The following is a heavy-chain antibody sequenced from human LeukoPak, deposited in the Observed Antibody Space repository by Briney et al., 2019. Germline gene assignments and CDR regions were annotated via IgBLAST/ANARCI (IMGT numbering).Heavy chain of an antibody. V-gene: IGHV3-11*01. CDR2: ISSSGSTI. D-gene: IGHD3-22*01. CDR1: GFTFSDYY. J-gene: IGHJ3*02. CDR3: ARDPYYDSSGYHSDAFDI. Sequence: GGSLRLSCAASGFTFSDYYRSWIRQAPGKGLEWVSYISSSGSTIYYADSVKRPFTISRDNAKNSLYLQMNSLRAEDTSAYYCARDPYYDSSGYHSDAFDIWGQGTMVTVSS.